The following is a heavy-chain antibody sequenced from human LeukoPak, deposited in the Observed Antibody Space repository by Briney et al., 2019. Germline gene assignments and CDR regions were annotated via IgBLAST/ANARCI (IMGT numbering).Heavy chain of an antibody. V-gene: IGHV4-39*07. CDR2: IYYSGST. J-gene: IGHJ6*03. CDR3: ARDGRYFDWLLRYYYYYYMDV. D-gene: IGHD3-9*01. CDR1: GGSISSSSYY. Sequence: SETLSLTCTVSGGSISSSSYYWGWIRQPPGKGLEWIGSIYYSGSTYYNPSLKSRVTISVDTSKNQFSLKLSSVTAADTAVCYCARDGRYFDWLLRYYYYYYMDVWGKGTTVTVSS.